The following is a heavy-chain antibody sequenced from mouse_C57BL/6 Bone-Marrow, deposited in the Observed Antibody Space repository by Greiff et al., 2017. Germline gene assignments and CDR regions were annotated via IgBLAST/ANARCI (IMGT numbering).Heavy chain of an antibody. CDR1: GYTFTDYY. CDR2: INPNNGGT. D-gene: IGHD2-3*01. Sequence: VQLQQSGPELVKPGASVKISCKASGYTFTDYYMNWVKQSHGKSLEWIGDINPNNGGTSYNQKFKGKATLTVDKSSSTAYMELRSLTSEDSAVYYCARSRIYDGYYAWFAYWGQGTLVTVSA. V-gene: IGHV1-26*01. J-gene: IGHJ3*01. CDR3: ARSRIYDGYYAWFAY.